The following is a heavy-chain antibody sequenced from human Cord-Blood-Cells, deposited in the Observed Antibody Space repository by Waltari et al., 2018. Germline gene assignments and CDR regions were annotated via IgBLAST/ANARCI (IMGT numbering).Heavy chain of an antibody. J-gene: IGHJ5*02. V-gene: IGHV4-39*01. D-gene: IGHD2-2*01. Sequence: QLQLQESGPGLVKPSETLSLTCTVSGGSISSSSYYWGWIRQPPGKGLEWIGSIYYSGSTYYNPSLKSRVTISVDTSKNQFSLKLSSVTAADTAVYYCARHPTSLVPAAPGPNWFDPWGQGTLVTVSS. CDR3: ARHPTSLVPAAPGPNWFDP. CDR1: GGSISSSSYY. CDR2: IYYSGST.